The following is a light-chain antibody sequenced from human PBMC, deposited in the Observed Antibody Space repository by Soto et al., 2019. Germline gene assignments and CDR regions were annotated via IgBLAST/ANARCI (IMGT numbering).Light chain of an antibody. J-gene: IGKJ1*01. Sequence: EIVLTQSPGTPSLSPGERAPLSRRASQSVSSTYFAWYQQRPGQAPRLLIYGASSRATGIPDRFSGSGSGTDFTLTISRLEPEDFAVYYCQQYGSSPQTFGQGTKVDIK. CDR2: GAS. CDR1: QSVSSTY. V-gene: IGKV3-20*01. CDR3: QQYGSSPQT.